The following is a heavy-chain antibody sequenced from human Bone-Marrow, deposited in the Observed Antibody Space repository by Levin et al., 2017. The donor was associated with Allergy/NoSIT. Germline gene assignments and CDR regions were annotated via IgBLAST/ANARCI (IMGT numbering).Heavy chain of an antibody. CDR2: ISVSGSMI. D-gene: IGHD2-15*01. V-gene: IGHV3-48*03. CDR3: ARGRRMKYVFDI. CDR1: GFPFGDYE. J-gene: IGHJ3*02. Sequence: GESLKISCVASGFPFGDYEMHWVRQAPGKGLEWLSHISVSGSMIYYAGSVKGRFTISRDNAKNSLYLQMNSLRAEDTGVYYCARGRRMKYVFDIWGQGTMVTVAS.